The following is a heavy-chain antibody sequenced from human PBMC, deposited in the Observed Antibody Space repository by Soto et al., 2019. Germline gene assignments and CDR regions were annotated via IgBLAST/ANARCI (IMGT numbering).Heavy chain of an antibody. CDR3: ARFRAVVVVAASPDAFDI. CDR2: INHSGST. CDR1: GGSFSGYY. D-gene: IGHD2-15*01. V-gene: IGHV4-34*01. J-gene: IGHJ3*02. Sequence: SETLSLTCADYGGSFSGYYWSWIRQPPGKGLEWIGEINHSGSTNYNPSLKSRVTISVDTSKNQFSLKLSSVTAADTAVYYCARFRAVVVVAASPDAFDIWGQGTMVTVSS.